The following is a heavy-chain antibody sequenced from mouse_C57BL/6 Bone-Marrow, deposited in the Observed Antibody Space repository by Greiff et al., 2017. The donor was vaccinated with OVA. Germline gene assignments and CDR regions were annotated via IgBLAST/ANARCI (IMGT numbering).Heavy chain of an antibody. J-gene: IGHJ3*01. CDR3: ARDLAWFAY. CDR2: INPYNGGT. CDR1: GYTFTDYY. Sequence: EVQLQQSGPVLVKPGASVKMSCKASGYTFTDYYMNWVKQSHGKSLEWIGVINPYNGGTSYNQKFKGKATLTVDKSSSTAYMELNGLTSEDSAVYYCARDLAWFAYWGQGTLVTVSA. V-gene: IGHV1-19*01.